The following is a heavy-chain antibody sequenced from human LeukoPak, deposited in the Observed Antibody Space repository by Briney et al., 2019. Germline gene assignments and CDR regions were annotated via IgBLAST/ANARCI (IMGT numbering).Heavy chain of an antibody. J-gene: IGHJ4*02. CDR3: ARGRIAAAGRGFYFDY. V-gene: IGHV1-2*02. D-gene: IGHD6-13*01. CDR1: GYTFTGFY. CDR2: INPNSGDT. Sequence: AASVKVSCKASGYTFTGFYLFWLRQAPGQELELMGWINPNSGDTNYAQQFQGRVTLTRDTSISTAYMELSRLTSDDSAVFYCARGRIAAAGRGFYFDYWGQGTLVTVSS.